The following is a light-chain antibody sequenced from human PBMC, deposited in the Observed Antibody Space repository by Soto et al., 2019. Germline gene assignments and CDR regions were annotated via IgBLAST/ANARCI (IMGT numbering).Light chain of an antibody. J-gene: IGKJ4*01. Sequence: DIQLTQSPSFLSASVGDRVTITCRASQGISSYLAWYQQKPGKAPKLLIYAASTLQSGVPSRFSGSGSGTEFTLPISNLQPEDFATYYCQQLNSYPFLTFGGGTKVEIK. CDR2: AAS. CDR1: QGISSY. CDR3: QQLNSYPFLT. V-gene: IGKV1-9*01.